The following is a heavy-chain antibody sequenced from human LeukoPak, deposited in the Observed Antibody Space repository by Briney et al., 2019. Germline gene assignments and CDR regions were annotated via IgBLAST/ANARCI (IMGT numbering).Heavy chain of an antibody. CDR1: GYSFTNYW. J-gene: IGHJ4*02. D-gene: IGHD2-2*01. V-gene: IGHV5-51*01. CDR2: IDPGDSGDFDT. Sequence: GESLKISCKGSGYSFTNYWIAWVRQMPGKGLEWMGIIDPGDSGDFDTRYSPSFQGQVTISADKSINTAYLQWSSLKASDTAMYYCARHAHCKSISCDAEYWGQGTLVTVSS. CDR3: ARHAHCKSISCDAEY.